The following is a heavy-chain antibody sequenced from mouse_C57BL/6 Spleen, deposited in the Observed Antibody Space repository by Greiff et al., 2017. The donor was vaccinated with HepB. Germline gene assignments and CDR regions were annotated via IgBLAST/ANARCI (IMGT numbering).Heavy chain of an antibody. CDR2: IDPSDSYT. V-gene: IGHV1-69*01. CDR1: GYTFTSYW. CDR3: ARGENYGSGYAMDY. J-gene: IGHJ4*01. D-gene: IGHD1-1*01. Sequence: QVQLQQPGAELVMPGASVKLSCKASGYTFTSYWMHWVKQRPGQGLEWIGEIDPSDSYTNYNQKFKGKSTLTVDKSSSTAYMQLSSLTSEDSAVYYCARGENYGSGYAMDYWGQGTSVTVSS.